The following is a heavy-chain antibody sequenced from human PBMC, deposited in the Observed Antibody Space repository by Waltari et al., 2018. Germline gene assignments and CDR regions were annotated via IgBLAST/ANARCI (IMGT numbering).Heavy chain of an antibody. Sequence: EVQLVESGGVLVHPGGSLRLSCAASGFTFSNFWMHWVRQATGKGRVWVPRIERGGSETRYAGSVKGRCTISRDNTKNTLYLQMNSLRGEDTGVYYCARDLYDTGSGDYPGRDFWGQGTLVTVAS. CDR1: GFTFSNFW. J-gene: IGHJ4*02. CDR3: ARDLYDTGSGDYPGRDF. CDR2: IERGGSET. D-gene: IGHD1-26*01. V-gene: IGHV3-74*01.